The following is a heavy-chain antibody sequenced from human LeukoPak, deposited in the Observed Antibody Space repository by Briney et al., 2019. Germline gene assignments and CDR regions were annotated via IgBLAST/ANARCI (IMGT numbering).Heavy chain of an antibody. CDR3: ARGHMLTGYYNFAWFDP. Sequence: GGSLRLSCAASGFTFSSYDMHWVRQPTGKGLEWVSAIGTAGDTYYSHSVKGRFTISREIAKNSLYLHMSSLSAGDTAVYFCARGHMLTGYYNFAWFDPWGQGTLVTVSS. CDR2: IGTAGDT. D-gene: IGHD3-9*01. V-gene: IGHV3-13*01. CDR1: GFTFSSYD. J-gene: IGHJ5*02.